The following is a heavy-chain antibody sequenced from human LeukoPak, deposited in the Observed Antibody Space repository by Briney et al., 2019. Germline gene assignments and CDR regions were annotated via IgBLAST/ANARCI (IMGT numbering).Heavy chain of an antibody. CDR1: GGSISSGDYY. CDR2: MYYSGST. J-gene: IGHJ5*02. D-gene: IGHD3-22*01. Sequence: SQTLSLTCTVSGGSISSGDYYWSWIRQPPGKGLEWIAYMYYSGSTYYNPSLKSRLTMSADTSKNQLSLKLSSVTAADTAVYYCARPYYYDSRIDPWGQGILVTVSS. V-gene: IGHV4-30-4*01. CDR3: ARPYYYDSRIDP.